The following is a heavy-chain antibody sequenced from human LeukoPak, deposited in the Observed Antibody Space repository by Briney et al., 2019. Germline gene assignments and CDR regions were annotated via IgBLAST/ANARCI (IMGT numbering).Heavy chain of an antibody. D-gene: IGHD2-21*01. CDR3: AREVAMYGMDV. CDR1: GGTFSSYA. V-gene: IGHV1-2*04. Sequence: ASVKVSCKASGGTFSSYAISWVRQAPGQGLEWMGWINPNSGGTNYAQKFQGWVTMTRDTSISTAYMELSRLRSDDTAVYYCAREVAMYGMDVWGQGTTVTVSS. J-gene: IGHJ6*02. CDR2: INPNSGGT.